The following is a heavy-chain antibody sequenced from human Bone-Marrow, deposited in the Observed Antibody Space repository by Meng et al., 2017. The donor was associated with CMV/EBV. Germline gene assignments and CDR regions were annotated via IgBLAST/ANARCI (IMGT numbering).Heavy chain of an antibody. V-gene: IGHV3-74*01. J-gene: IGHJ4*02. D-gene: IGHD3-10*01. CDR3: ARDSPGWLQGSGLGYY. Sequence: GGSLRLSCAASGFTFSRYWMHWVRKAPGKGLVWVSRISSDGSTTNYADSVKGRFTISRDNAKNTLYLQMNSLRAEDTAVYYCARDSPGWLQGSGLGYYWGQGTLVTVSS. CDR1: GFTFSRYW. CDR2: ISSDGSTT.